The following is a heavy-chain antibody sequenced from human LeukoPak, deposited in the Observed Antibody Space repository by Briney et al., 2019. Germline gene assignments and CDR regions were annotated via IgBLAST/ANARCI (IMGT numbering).Heavy chain of an antibody. CDR2: IYPGDSDT. CDR3: ARVSPSSNMGY. D-gene: IGHD3-16*01. V-gene: IGHV5-51*01. Sequence: ASVKVSCKASGYTFTSYWIGWVRQMPGKGLEWMGIIYPGDSDTRYSPSFQGQVTISADKSISTAYLQWSSLKASDTAMYYCARVSPSSNMGYWGQGTLVTVSS. CDR1: GYTFTSYW. J-gene: IGHJ4*02.